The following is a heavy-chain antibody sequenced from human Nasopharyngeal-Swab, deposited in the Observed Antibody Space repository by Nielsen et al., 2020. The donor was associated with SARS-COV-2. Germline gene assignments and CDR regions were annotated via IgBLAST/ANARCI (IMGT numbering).Heavy chain of an antibody. CDR2: INPNSGGT. CDR3: ARTPLVGSPTRSSSFDY. J-gene: IGHJ4*02. D-gene: IGHD1-26*01. CDR1: GYTFTDYY. Sequence: ASVKVSCKASGYTFTDYYMHWVRQAPGQGLEWMGWINPNSGGTNYAQKFQGWVTMTRDTSISTAYMELSRLRSDDTAVYYCARTPLVGSPTRSSSFDYWGQGTLVTVSS. V-gene: IGHV1-2*04.